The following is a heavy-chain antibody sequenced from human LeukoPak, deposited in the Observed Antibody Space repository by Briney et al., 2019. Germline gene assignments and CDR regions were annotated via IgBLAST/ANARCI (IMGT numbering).Heavy chain of an antibody. CDR2: ISGSGGST. CDR3: AKDLDIVVVVAATRVDY. J-gene: IGHJ4*02. Sequence: PGGSLRLSCAASGFTFSSYGVSWVRQAPGKGLEWVSAISGSGGSTYYADSVKGRFTISRDNPKNTLYLQMNSLRAEDTAVYYCAKDLDIVVVVAATRVDYWGQGTLVTVSS. V-gene: IGHV3-23*01. CDR1: GFTFSSYG. D-gene: IGHD2-15*01.